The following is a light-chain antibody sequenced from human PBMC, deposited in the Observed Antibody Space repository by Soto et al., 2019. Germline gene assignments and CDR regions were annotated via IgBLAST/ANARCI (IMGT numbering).Light chain of an antibody. CDR2: KAS. CDR3: QQYHSYSPLT. V-gene: IGKV1-5*03. J-gene: IGKJ4*01. CDR1: QSISSW. Sequence: EIQMTQSPSTLSASVGDRVTITCRASQSISSWLAWYQQKPGKAPKLLIYKASSLESGVPSRFSGSGSGTECTLTISSLQPDDFATYYCQQYHSYSPLTFGGGTKVELK.